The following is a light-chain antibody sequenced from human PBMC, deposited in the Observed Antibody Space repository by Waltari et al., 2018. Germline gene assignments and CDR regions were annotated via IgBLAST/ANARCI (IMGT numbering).Light chain of an antibody. CDR3: QQYYSYPV. CDR2: AAS. J-gene: IGKJ4*01. CDR1: QGISSY. V-gene: IGKV1-8*01. Sequence: AIRMTQSPSSFSASTGDRVTITCRASQGISSYLAWYQQKPGKAPKLLIYAASTLQSGVPSRFSGSGSGTDFTLTISCLQSEDFATYYCQQYYSYPVFGGGTKVEIK.